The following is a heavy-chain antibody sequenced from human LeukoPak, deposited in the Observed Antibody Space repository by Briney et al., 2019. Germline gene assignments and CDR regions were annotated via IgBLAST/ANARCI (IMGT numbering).Heavy chain of an antibody. CDR2: ISYDGSNK. CDR3: ARGSWLPYRYLSYYFDY. J-gene: IGHJ4*02. Sequence: GRSLRLSCAASGFTFSSYAMHWVRQAPGKGLEWVAVISYDGSNKYYADSVKGRFTISRDNSKNTLYLQMSSLRAEDTAVYYCARGSWLPYRYLSYYFDYWGQGTLVTVSS. V-gene: IGHV3-30*04. D-gene: IGHD5-24*01. CDR1: GFTFSSYA.